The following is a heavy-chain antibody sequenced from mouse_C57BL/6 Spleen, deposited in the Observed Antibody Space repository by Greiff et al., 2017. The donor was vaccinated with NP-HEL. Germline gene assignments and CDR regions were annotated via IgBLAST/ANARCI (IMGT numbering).Heavy chain of an antibody. CDR3: ARYYYGTGFDV. CDR2: ISSGSSTI. CDR1: GFTFSDYG. V-gene: IGHV5-17*01. Sequence: EVKLVESGGGLVKPGGSLKLSCAASGFTFSDYGMHWVRQAPEKGLEWVAYISSGSSTIYYADTVKGRFTISRDNAKNTLFLQMTSLRSEDTAMYYCARYYYGTGFDVWGTGTTVTVSS. J-gene: IGHJ1*03. D-gene: IGHD1-1*01.